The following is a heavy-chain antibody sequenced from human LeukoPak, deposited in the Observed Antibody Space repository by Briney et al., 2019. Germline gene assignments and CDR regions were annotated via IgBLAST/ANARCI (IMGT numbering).Heavy chain of an antibody. CDR3: ARDNYGSGSLLLDNWFDP. CDR1: GGSISSYY. Sequence: PSETLSLTCTASGGSISSYYWSWIRQPPGKGLEWIGHIYYSGSTNYNPSLKSRVTISVDTSKNQFSLKLSSVTAADTAVYYCARDNYGSGSLLLDNWFDPWGQGTLVTVSS. D-gene: IGHD3-10*01. J-gene: IGHJ5*02. V-gene: IGHV4-59*01. CDR2: IYYSGST.